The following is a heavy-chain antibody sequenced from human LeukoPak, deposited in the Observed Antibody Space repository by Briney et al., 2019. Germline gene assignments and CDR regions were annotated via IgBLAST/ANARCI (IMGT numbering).Heavy chain of an antibody. CDR1: GFTFSSYA. V-gene: IGHV3-23*01. J-gene: IGHJ4*02. Sequence: GGSLRLACAASGFTFSSYAMSWVRQAPGKGLEWVSAISGSGGSTYYADSVKGRFTIFRDKSKSTLYLQMNSLRAEDTAVYYCVRGGSGSYSPFDYWGQGTLVTVSS. CDR3: VRGGSGSYSPFDY. D-gene: IGHD1-26*01. CDR2: ISGSGGST.